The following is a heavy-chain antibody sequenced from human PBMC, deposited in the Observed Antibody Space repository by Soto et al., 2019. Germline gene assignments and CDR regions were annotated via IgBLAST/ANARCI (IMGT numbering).Heavy chain of an antibody. D-gene: IGHD3-22*01. CDR3: ARALITMIVDY. J-gene: IGHJ4*02. Sequence: LSLTCAAAGFTFSSYEMNWVRQAPGKGLEWVSYISSSGSTIYYADSVKGRFTISRDNAKNSLYLQMNSLRAEDTAVYYCARALITMIVDYWGQGNLVTVSS. CDR1: GFTFSSYE. CDR2: ISSSGSTI. V-gene: IGHV3-48*03.